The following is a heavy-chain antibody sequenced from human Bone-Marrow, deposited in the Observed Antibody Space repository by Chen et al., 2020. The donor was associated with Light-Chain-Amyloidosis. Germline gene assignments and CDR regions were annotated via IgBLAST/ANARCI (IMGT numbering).Heavy chain of an antibody. CDR3: ARSGNYGRYYYFGMDV. Sequence: EVQLVESGGGLVKPGGSLRLSCAASGFTFNDYWLHWVRQVPGKGLVWVARINSYGGSITYSDSVKGRFTISRDNAKSTVYLQMNSLRAEDTAVYYCARSGNYGRYYYFGMDVWGQGTTVTVSS. CDR2: INSYGGSI. V-gene: IGHV3-74*02. J-gene: IGHJ6*02. D-gene: IGHD3-10*01. CDR1: GFTFNDYW.